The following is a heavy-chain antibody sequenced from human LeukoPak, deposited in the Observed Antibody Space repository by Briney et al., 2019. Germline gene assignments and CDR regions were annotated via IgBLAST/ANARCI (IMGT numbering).Heavy chain of an antibody. V-gene: IGHV3-66*02. CDR3: ARDQRSQSYYPWGWFDP. D-gene: IGHD1-26*01. CDR1: GFAVSTNY. Sequence: GGSLRLSCAASGFAVSTNYLIWVRQAPGKGLEWVSVIYSDGSTYYTDSVKGRFTISRDNSKNTLYLQMNSLRPEDTAVYYCARDQRSQSYYPWGWFDPRGQGTLVTVSS. J-gene: IGHJ5*02. CDR2: IYSDGST.